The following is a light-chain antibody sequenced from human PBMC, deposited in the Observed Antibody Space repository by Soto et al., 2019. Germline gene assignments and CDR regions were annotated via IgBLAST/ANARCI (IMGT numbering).Light chain of an antibody. CDR2: DVS. V-gene: IGLV2-14*03. CDR1: SSDVGGYNY. J-gene: IGLJ2*01. CDR3: SSYTTGITYLL. Sequence: QSALTQPASVSGSLGQSITISCIGTSSDVGGYNYVSWYQHHPGKAPKLIICDVSDRPSGISNRFSGSKSGNTAALTISGLQPEDECDYYCSSYTTGITYLLLGGGTKLTVL.